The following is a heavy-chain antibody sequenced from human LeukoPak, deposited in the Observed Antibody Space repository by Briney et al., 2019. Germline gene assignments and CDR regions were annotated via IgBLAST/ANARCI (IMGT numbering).Heavy chain of an antibody. CDR3: AVFSRGPIAAAGTVPDY. D-gene: IGHD6-13*01. CDR1: GGSFSGYY. J-gene: IGHJ4*02. Sequence: SETLSLTCAVYGGSFSGYYWSWIRQPPGKGLEWIGEINHSGSTNYNPSLKSRVTISVDTSKNQFSLKLSSVTAADTAVYYCAVFSRGPIAAAGTVPDYWGQGTLVTVSS. CDR2: INHSGST. V-gene: IGHV4-34*01.